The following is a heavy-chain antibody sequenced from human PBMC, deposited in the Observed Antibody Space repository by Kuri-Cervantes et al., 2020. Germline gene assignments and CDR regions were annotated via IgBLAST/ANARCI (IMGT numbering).Heavy chain of an antibody. CDR3: ARDRQAVYMDV. CDR2: ISYDGSNK. V-gene: IGHV3-30*03. CDR1: GFTFSSYG. Sequence: GESLKISCAASGFTFSSYGMHWVRQAPGKGLEWVAVISYDGSNKYYADSVKGRFTTSRDNSKNTLYLQMNSLRAEDTAVYYCARDRQAVYMDVWGKGTTVTVSS. J-gene: IGHJ6*03. D-gene: IGHD6-25*01.